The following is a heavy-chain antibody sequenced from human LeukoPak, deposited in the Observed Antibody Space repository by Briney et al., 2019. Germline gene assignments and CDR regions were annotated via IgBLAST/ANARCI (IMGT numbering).Heavy chain of an antibody. Sequence: GGSLRLSCAASRFTFSSYSMNWVRQAPGKGLEWVSSISSSGSYIYYADSVKGRFTISRDNSKNTLYLQMNSLRAEDTAVYYCASSITDYYDSSPMDYWGQGTLVTVSS. J-gene: IGHJ4*02. D-gene: IGHD3-22*01. CDR1: RFTFSSYS. V-gene: IGHV3-21*04. CDR2: ISSSGSYI. CDR3: ASSITDYYDSSPMDY.